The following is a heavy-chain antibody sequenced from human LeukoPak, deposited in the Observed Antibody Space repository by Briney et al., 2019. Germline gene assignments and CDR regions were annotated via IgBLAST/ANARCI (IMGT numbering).Heavy chain of an antibody. V-gene: IGHV1-2*02. CDR3: ARALAVAADFDS. CDR1: GYTFTGYF. Sequence: EASVKVSCKASGYTFTGYFMHWVRQAPGQGLEWMGWINPNSGGTNYAQRFQGRVTMTGDASISTAYMELSRLSSDDTAVYYCARALAVAADFDSWGQGTLVTVSS. J-gene: IGHJ4*02. D-gene: IGHD6-19*01. CDR2: INPNSGGT.